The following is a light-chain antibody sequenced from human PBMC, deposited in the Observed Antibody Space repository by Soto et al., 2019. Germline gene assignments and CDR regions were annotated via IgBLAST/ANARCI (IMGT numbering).Light chain of an antibody. CDR1: QSVGSSY. CDR3: QQYGSSPLT. V-gene: IGKV3-20*01. Sequence: VLTQSPATLSVSPGESATLSCRASQSVGSSYLAWYQQKPGQAPRLLIYGASSRATGIPDRFSGSGSGTDFTLTISRLEPEDFAVYYCQQYGSSPLTFGQGTKVDIK. CDR2: GAS. J-gene: IGKJ1*01.